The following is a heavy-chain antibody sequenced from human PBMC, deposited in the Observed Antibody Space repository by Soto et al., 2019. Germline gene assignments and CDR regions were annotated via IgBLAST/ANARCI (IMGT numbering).Heavy chain of an antibody. J-gene: IGHJ3*02. Sequence: EVQLVESGGGLVQPGGSLRLSCEASAFTLSSYWMSWVRQAPGKGLEWVANIKPDGSEKYYVDSVKGRFTISRDNTKNSLYLQMSTLRPEDTAIYYCARDYEFRFDIWGQGTQVTVSS. CDR3: ARDYEFRFDI. CDR2: IKPDGSEK. D-gene: IGHD3-22*01. V-gene: IGHV3-7*01. CDR1: AFTLSSYW.